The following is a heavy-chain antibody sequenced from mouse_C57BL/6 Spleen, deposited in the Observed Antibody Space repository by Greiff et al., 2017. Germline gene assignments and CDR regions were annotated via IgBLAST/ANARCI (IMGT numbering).Heavy chain of an antibody. J-gene: IGHJ4*01. CDR2: IDPSDSYT. Sequence: QVQLQQPGAELVKPGASVKLSCKASGYTFTSYWMQWVKQRPGQGLEWIGAIDPSDSYTNYNQKFKGKATLTVDTSSSTAYIQISSLTSEDSAVYYCARGGYYYGSSYDYAMDYWGQGTSVTVSS. CDR1: GYTFTSYW. CDR3: ARGGYYYGSSYDYAMDY. D-gene: IGHD1-1*01. V-gene: IGHV1-50*01.